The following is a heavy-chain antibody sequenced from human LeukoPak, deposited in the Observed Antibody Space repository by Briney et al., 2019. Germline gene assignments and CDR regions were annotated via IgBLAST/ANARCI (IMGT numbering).Heavy chain of an antibody. CDR1: GFRLSDYD. Sequence: PGGSLRLSCAASGFRLSDYDMNWVRQAPGKGLEWVSSISTGSRYIYCAYSVKGRFTISRDDAKNSLYLQMDYLRAEDTAVYYCARADCSGSTCYLRRSWFDPWGQGTLVTVSS. D-gene: IGHD2-2*01. CDR2: ISTGSRYI. CDR3: ARADCSGSTCYLRRSWFDP. V-gene: IGHV3-21*01. J-gene: IGHJ5*02.